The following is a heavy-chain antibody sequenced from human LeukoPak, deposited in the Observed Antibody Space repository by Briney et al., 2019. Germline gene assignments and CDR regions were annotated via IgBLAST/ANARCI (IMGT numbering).Heavy chain of an antibody. CDR1: VFTFSIYA. D-gene: IGHD3-9*01. V-gene: IGHV3-30-3*01. J-gene: IGHJ6*02. CDR2: LSYYGSNK. Sequence: PGRSLRLSCAPSVFTFSIYAMHCVPQSPGKGLEGLGVLSYYGSNKYYADSVKGRFTTSRDNSNNTLYLQMNSLRAEATAVYYCARVWSTSYYDILTGYYTLPYYYYGMDVWGQGTTVTVSS. CDR3: ARVWSTSYYDILTGYYTLPYYYYGMDV.